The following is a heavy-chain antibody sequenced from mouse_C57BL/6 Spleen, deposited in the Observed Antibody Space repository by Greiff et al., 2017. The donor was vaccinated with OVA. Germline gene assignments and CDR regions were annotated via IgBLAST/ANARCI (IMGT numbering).Heavy chain of an antibody. CDR1: GYSITSGYY. Sequence: EVQLQQSGPGLVKPSQSLSLTCSVTGYSITSGYYWNWIRQFPGNKLEWMGYISYDGSNNYNPSLKNRISITRDTSKNQFFLKLNSVTTEDTATYCCAREGSYEYFDVWGTGTTVTVSS. V-gene: IGHV3-6*01. J-gene: IGHJ1*03. D-gene: IGHD1-1*02. CDR2: ISYDGSN. CDR3: AREGSYEYFDV.